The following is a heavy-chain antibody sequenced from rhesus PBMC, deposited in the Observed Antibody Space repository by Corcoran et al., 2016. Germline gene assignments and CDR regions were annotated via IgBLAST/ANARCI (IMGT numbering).Heavy chain of an antibody. V-gene: IGHV4-80*01. CDR3: ARAAGGANGPFFDP. CDR1: DDAFSRHW. Sequence: QVQLQESGPGLVKPSETLSLTCAASDDAFSRHWWSWIRQPPGKGEEWIGEIAGETENTKYSPALRGRVTISKDASKKQLSLRLSSRTAADTAVYYCARAAGGANGPFFDPWGQGVLVTVSS. CDR2: IAGETENT. J-gene: IGHJ4*01.